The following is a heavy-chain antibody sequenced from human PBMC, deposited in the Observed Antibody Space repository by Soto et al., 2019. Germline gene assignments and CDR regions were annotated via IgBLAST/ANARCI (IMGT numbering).Heavy chain of an antibody. D-gene: IGHD3-10*02. J-gene: IGHJ3*02. Sequence: SETLSLTCTVSGGSISSYYWSWIRQPPGKGLEWIGYIYYSGSTNYNPSLKSRVTISVDTSKNQFSLKLSSVTAADTAVYYCARKAGYYYVAGAFDIWGQGTMVT. CDR1: GGSISSYY. CDR2: IYYSGST. CDR3: ARKAGYYYVAGAFDI. V-gene: IGHV4-59*01.